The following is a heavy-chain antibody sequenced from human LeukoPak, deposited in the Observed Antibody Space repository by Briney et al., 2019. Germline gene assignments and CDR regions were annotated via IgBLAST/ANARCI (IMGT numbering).Heavy chain of an antibody. D-gene: IGHD3-16*02. CDR1: GFTLSSYA. CDR2: ISYDGSNK. V-gene: IGHV3-30-3*01. CDR3: ARERRLSTNWFDP. Sequence: GRSLRPSCAASGFTLSSYAMHWVRQAPGKGLEWLAVISYDGSNKSYADSVKGRFTISRDNSKNTLYLQMNSLKAEDTAVYYCARERRLSTNWFDPWGQGALVTVSS. J-gene: IGHJ5*02.